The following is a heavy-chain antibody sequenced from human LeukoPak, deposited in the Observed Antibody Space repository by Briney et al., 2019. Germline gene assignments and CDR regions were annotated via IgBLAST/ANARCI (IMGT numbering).Heavy chain of an antibody. V-gene: IGHV4-61*02. Sequence: KPSQTLSLTCTVSGGSISNGSYYWSWIRQPPGKGLEWIGRIYTSGSTTYNPSLKSRVTISVDTSKNQFSLRLSSVTAADTAVYYCARGSQYSSSFMIDPWGQGTLVTVSS. J-gene: IGHJ5*02. CDR2: IYTSGST. D-gene: IGHD6-13*01. CDR1: GGSISNGSYY. CDR3: ARGSQYSSSFMIDP.